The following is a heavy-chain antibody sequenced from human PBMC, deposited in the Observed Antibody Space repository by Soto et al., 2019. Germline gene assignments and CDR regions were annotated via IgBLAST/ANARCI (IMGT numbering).Heavy chain of an antibody. CDR2: ISYDGSDK. J-gene: IGHJ4*02. CDR3: ARVGGGSMVHHHFH. D-gene: IGHD3-10*01. V-gene: IGHV3-30-3*01. Sequence: QVQLVESGGGVVQPGRSLRLSCAASGFTFSSYAMHWVRQAPGKGLEWVAVISYDGSDKYYADSVKGRFTISRDNSNNTLYLQMNSLRADDTAVYYCARVGGGSMVHHHFHWGQGTLVTVSS. CDR1: GFTFSSYA.